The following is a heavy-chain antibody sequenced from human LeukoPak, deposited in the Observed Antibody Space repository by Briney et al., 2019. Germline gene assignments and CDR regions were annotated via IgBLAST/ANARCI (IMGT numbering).Heavy chain of an antibody. CDR1: GYTFTGYY. D-gene: IGHD3-3*01. V-gene: IGHV1-2*02. J-gene: IGHJ5*02. Sequence: ASVKVSCKASGYTFTGYYMHWVRQAPGQGLEWMGLINPNSGGTNYAQKFQGRVTMTRDTSISTAYMELSRLRSDDTAVYYCARGCGIFGVALKGFDPWGQGTLVTVSS. CDR3: ARGCGIFGVALKGFDP. CDR2: INPNSGGT.